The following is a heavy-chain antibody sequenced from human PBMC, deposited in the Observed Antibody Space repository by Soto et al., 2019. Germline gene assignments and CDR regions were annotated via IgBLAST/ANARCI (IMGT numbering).Heavy chain of an antibody. CDR3: ARGHGVIIGAMDV. V-gene: IGHV1-18*01. D-gene: IGHD3-3*01. CDR1: GYRFETYA. Sequence: QVQLVQSGAEVKNPGASVKVSCKSSGYRFETYAMSWVRQAPGQGLEWMGWISAYNIDTYYAQKFQDRVTMTTDTSTGTAYMELRSLTSDDTAVYYCARGHGVIIGAMDVWGQGTTVTVSS. CDR2: ISAYNIDT. J-gene: IGHJ6*02.